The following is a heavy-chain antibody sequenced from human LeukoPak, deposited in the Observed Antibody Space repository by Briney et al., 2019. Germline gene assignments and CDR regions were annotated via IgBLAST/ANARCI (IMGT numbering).Heavy chain of an antibody. CDR1: GGSFSGYY. CDR3: ARGHFVVVVPAVPGRWFDP. J-gene: IGHJ5*02. D-gene: IGHD2-2*01. Sequence: SGTLSLTCAVYGGSFSGYYWSWIRQPPGKGLEWIGEINHSGSTNYNPSLKSRVTTSVDTSKNQFSLKLSSVTAADTAVYYCARGHFVVVVPAVPGRWFDPWGQGTLVTVSS. CDR2: INHSGST. V-gene: IGHV4-34*01.